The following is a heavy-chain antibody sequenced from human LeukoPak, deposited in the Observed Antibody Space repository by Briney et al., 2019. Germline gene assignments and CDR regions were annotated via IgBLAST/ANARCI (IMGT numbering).Heavy chain of an antibody. J-gene: IGHJ4*02. CDR1: GFTFSTYG. Sequence: GGSLRLSCAASGFTFSTYGMSWVRQAPGKGLEWVSVISGSGGSTYYADSVKGRFTISRDNSKNTLYLQMNSLRAEDTAVYYCARGGEAVAVKYWGQGTLVTVSS. V-gene: IGHV3-23*01. D-gene: IGHD6-13*01. CDR3: ARGGEAVAVKY. CDR2: ISGSGGST.